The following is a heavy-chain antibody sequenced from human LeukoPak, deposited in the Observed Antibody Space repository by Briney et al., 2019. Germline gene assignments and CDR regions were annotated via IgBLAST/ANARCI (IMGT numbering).Heavy chain of an antibody. CDR2: ISAYNGKT. Sequence: ASVKVSCKASGYTFTIYGINWVRQAPGQGLEWMGWISAYNGKTNYAQKLQDRVTMTTDTSTSTAYMKLWSLLSDDTAVYFCARELYSSTSYSSTSWASADYWGQGTLITVSS. J-gene: IGHJ4*02. CDR1: GYTFTIYG. D-gene: IGHD6-13*01. V-gene: IGHV1-18*01. CDR3: ARELYSSTSYSSTSWASADY.